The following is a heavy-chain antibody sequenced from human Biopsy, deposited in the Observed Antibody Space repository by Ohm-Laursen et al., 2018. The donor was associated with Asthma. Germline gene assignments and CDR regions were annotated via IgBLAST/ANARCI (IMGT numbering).Heavy chain of an antibody. D-gene: IGHD3-9*01. CDR2: INAANGNT. Sequence: SVKVSCKASGYTFINYAIHWVRQAPGHSLEWMGWINAANGNTKYSQKFQGRLTISRDTSASTAYMDLSSLRSEDAAVYYCARTYFDFLTGQVHDAFAMWGQGTMVTVSS. V-gene: IGHV1-3*01. CDR3: ARTYFDFLTGQVHDAFAM. J-gene: IGHJ3*02. CDR1: GYTFINYA.